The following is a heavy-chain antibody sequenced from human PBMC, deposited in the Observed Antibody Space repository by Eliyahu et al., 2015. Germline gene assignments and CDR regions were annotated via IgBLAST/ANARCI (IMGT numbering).Heavy chain of an antibody. CDR1: GXTFSSYA. J-gene: IGHJ5*02. CDR3: AKALPSGGYPYNWFDP. V-gene: IGHV3-23*01. Sequence: EVQLLESGGGLVQPGGSLRLSCAASGXTFSSYAMSWXRQAPGKGXEWVXDXXGSGGSTYYADSXKGRFTISRDNSKNTLYLQMNSLRAEDTAVYYCAKALPSGGYPYNWFDPWGQGTLVTVSS. D-gene: IGHD3-16*01. CDR2: XXGSGGST.